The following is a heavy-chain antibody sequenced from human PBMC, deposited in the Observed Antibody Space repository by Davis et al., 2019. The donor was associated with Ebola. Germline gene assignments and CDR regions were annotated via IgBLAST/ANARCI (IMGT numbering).Heavy chain of an antibody. CDR3: ARAVVVPYYGMDV. J-gene: IGHJ6*02. CDR2: INPSGGST. CDR1: GYSFTSNY. Sequence: AASVKVSCKASGYSFTSNYMHWVRQAPGQGLEWMGIINPSGGSTSYAQKFQGRVTMTRDTSTSTVYMELSSLRSEDTAVYYCARAVVVPYYGMDVWGQGTTVTVSS. V-gene: IGHV1-46*01. D-gene: IGHD2-2*01.